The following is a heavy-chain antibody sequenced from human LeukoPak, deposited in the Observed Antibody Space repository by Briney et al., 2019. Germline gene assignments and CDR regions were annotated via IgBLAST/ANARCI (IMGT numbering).Heavy chain of an antibody. CDR2: ISDSGGRT. D-gene: IGHD3-10*01. CDR1: GFTFSNYA. J-gene: IGHJ3*02. Sequence: GGSLRLSCAASGFTFSNYAMSWVRQAPGKGLEWVSSISDSGGRTYFADSVKGRFTTSRDNSKNTLYLQMNSLRAEDTAVYYCASRALVRDFRLDIWGQGTMVTVSS. CDR3: ASRALVRDFRLDI. V-gene: IGHV3-23*01.